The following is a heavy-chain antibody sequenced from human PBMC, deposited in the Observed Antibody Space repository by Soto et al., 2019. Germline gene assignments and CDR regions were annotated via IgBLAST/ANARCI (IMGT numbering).Heavy chain of an antibody. J-gene: IGHJ5*02. V-gene: IGHV4-34*01. CDR1: GGTFSRYY. CDR3: ARGEGRLVGTWFDP. CDR2: ISHSGST. Sequence: QVQLQQWGAGLLKPSETLSLTCDVYGGTFSRYYWNWIRQPPGKGLEWLGEISHSGSTNYNPSLESRVTISLDTSKTQFSLKLTSVTAADTAVYYCARGEGRLVGTWFDPWGQGTLVTVSS. D-gene: IGHD5-12*01.